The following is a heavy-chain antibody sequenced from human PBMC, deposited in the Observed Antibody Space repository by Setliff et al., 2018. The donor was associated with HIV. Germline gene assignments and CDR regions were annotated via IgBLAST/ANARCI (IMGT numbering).Heavy chain of an antibody. J-gene: IGHJ6*03. V-gene: IGHV1-2*02. CDR3: ARSPYSSGWGPSSVADMDV. CDR1: GHTFTGCC. Sequence: ASVKVSCKSSGHTFTGCCMHGVRQAPGRGLAWVGWINYNSGSTEYAQRFQGRVTMTRDTTISTGYMELSMLRSDDTAVYYCARSPYSSGWGPSSVADMDVWGKGTTVTVSS. D-gene: IGHD6-19*01. CDR2: INYNSGST.